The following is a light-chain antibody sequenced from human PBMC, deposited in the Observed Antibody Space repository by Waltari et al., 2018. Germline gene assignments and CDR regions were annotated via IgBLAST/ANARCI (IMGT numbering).Light chain of an antibody. J-gene: IGKJ2*01. Sequence: DSVLTQSPLSLPVTLGQPASLSCRSSQSLAHSNGNTYLNWFQKRQVQSPRRVIYAVSKSDYGATDSFGGSGSGADFTLKVSRVEAEDVGVYYCLQDTLWPYTFGQGTKLEIK. V-gene: IGKV2-30*02. CDR1: QSLAHSNGNTY. CDR2: AVS. CDR3: LQDTLWPYT.